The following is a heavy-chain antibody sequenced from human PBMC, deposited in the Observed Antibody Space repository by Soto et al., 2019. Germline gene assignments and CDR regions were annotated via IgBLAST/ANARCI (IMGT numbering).Heavy chain of an antibody. CDR2: ISYDGSNK. V-gene: IGHV3-30-3*01. CDR3: ARDRRYSSSSGFDY. CDR1: GFTFSSYA. J-gene: IGHJ4*02. D-gene: IGHD6-6*01. Sequence: QVQLVESGGGVVQPGRSLRLSCAASGFTFSSYAMHWVRQAPGKGLEWVAVISYDGSNKYYADSVKGRFTISRDNSKNTLYLQMTSLRAEDTAVYYCARDRRYSSSSGFDYWGQGTLVTVSS.